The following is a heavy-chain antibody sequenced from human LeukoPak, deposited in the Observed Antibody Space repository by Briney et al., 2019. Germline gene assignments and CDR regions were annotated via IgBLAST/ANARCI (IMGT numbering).Heavy chain of an antibody. D-gene: IGHD3/OR15-3a*01. Sequence: PGGSLRLSCAASGFTFSSYAMSWVRQAPGKELEWVSVIYSGGSTHYADSVKGRFTISRDNSKNTVFLQMNSLRAEDTAVYYCARADGTGGPYDYWGQGTLVTVSS. J-gene: IGHJ4*02. CDR2: IYSGGST. CDR1: GFTFSSYA. V-gene: IGHV3-23*03. CDR3: ARADGTGGPYDY.